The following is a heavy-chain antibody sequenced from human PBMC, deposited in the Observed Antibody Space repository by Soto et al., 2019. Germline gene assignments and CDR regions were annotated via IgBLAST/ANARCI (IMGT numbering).Heavy chain of an antibody. D-gene: IGHD6-6*01. V-gene: IGHV3-30*18. CDR3: AKDPNFSSSMYY. CDR1: GFTFSRYG. CDR2: IRSDGSKK. J-gene: IGHJ4*02. Sequence: ESGGGVVQPGTSLRLSCAASGFTFSRYGMHWVRQAPGKGLEWVAVIRSDGSKKYYAGSVEGRFTISRDNSRNTLYLQMNSLRVEDTALYYCAKDPNFSSSMYYWGQGTRVTVSS.